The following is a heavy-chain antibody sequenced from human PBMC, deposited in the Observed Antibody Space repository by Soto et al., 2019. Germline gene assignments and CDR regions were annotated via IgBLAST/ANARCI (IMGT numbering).Heavy chain of an antibody. CDR2: IKSKTNGGTT. CDR3: TTDYDILTIRWNAFEI. V-gene: IGHV3-15*07. D-gene: IGHD3-9*01. Sequence: EVPLVESGGGLVKPGGSLRLSCAASGLTFSYAWMTWVRQAPGKGLEWVGRIKSKTNGGTTDYAAPVKGRFTISRDDSKNTLYLELNSLKTEDTAVYYCTTDYDILTIRWNAFEIWGQGTMVTVSS. CDR1: GLTFSYAW. J-gene: IGHJ3*02.